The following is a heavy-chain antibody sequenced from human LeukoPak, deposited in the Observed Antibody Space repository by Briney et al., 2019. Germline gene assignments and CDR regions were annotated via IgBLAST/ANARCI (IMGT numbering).Heavy chain of an antibody. J-gene: IGHJ3*02. D-gene: IGHD3-22*01. CDR2: IYYSGST. V-gene: IGHV4-39*01. Sequence: SETLSLTCTVSGGSISSSSYYWGWIRQPPGKGLEWIGSIYYSGSTYYNPSLKSRVTISVDTSKNQFSLKLSSVTAADTAVYYCARHARIVPTYYYDSSGYLEAFDIWGQGTMVTVSS. CDR3: ARHARIVPTYYYDSSGYLEAFDI. CDR1: GGSISSSSYY.